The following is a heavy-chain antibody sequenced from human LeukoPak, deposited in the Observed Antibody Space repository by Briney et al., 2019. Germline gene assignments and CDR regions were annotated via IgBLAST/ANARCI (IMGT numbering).Heavy chain of an antibody. CDR3: ARVTRIVVVPGVPKPDWFDP. Sequence: SETLSLTCTVSGGSIRSGGYYWGWIRQPPGKGLEWIATIYYSGSTYSNPSLKSRVTISVDTSKNQFSLKLSSVTAADTAVYYCARVTRIVVVPGVPKPDWFDPWGQGTLVTVSS. CDR2: IYYSGST. J-gene: IGHJ5*02. D-gene: IGHD3-22*01. CDR1: GGSIRSGGYY. V-gene: IGHV4-39*07.